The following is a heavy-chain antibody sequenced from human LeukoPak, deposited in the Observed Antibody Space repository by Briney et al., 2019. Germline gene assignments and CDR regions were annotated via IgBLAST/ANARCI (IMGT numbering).Heavy chain of an antibody. CDR2: ISGSGVGA. Sequence: GGSLRLSCAASGFTFRNSAMSWVRQAPGKGLEWVSTISGSGVGAYYADSVKGRFTISRDNFKNTLYLQMNSLRAEDTAVYYCAKNNWNDMPFVDDWGQGTLVTVSS. J-gene: IGHJ4*02. V-gene: IGHV3-23*01. CDR3: AKNNWNDMPFVDD. CDR1: GFTFRNSA. D-gene: IGHD1-20*01.